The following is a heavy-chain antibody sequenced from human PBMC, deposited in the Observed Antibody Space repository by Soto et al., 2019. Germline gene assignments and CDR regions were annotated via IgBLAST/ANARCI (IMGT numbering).Heavy chain of an antibody. CDR1: GFTFSTYG. Sequence: EVQLVESGGGLVQPGGSLRLSCAASGFTFSTYGMNWVRQAPGKGLEWVSYISSGSSSRYYADSVKGRFTITRDNAKNSLYLQMNSLRDEDTALYYCARRISDAFDIWGQGTMVTVSS. V-gene: IGHV3-48*02. J-gene: IGHJ3*02. CDR2: ISSGSSSR. CDR3: ARRISDAFDI.